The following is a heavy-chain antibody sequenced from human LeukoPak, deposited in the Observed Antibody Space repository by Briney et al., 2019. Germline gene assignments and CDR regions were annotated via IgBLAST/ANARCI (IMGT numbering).Heavy chain of an antibody. CDR1: GFTFSSYA. CDR2: ISYDGSNK. J-gene: IGHJ4*02. D-gene: IGHD6-19*01. CDR3: ARVPYSCGWYYFDY. V-gene: IGHV3-30*04. Sequence: GRSLRLSCAASGFTFSSYAMHWVRQAPGKGLEWVAVISYDGSNKYYADSVKGRFTISRDNSKNTLYLQMNSLRAEDTAVYYCARVPYSCGWYYFDYWGQGTPVTVSS.